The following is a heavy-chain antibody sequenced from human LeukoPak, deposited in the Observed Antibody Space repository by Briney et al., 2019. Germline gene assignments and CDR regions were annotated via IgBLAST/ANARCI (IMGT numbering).Heavy chain of an antibody. Sequence: GESLKISCKGSGYRFTSYWIGWVRQMPGKGLEWMGRIDPSDSYTNYSPSFQGHVTISADKSISTAHLQWSSLKASDTAMYYCASQWLGRGNLHYWGQGTLVTVSS. CDR2: IDPSDSYT. J-gene: IGHJ4*02. CDR1: GYRFTSYW. D-gene: IGHD6-19*01. CDR3: ASQWLGRGNLHY. V-gene: IGHV5-10-1*01.